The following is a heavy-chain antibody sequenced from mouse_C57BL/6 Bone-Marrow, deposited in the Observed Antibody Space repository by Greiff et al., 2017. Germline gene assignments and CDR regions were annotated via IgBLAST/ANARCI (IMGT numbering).Heavy chain of an antibody. CDR1: GFTFSDYY. CDR2: ISNGGGST. Sequence: EVKLMESGGGLVQPGGSLKLSCAASGFTFSDYYMYWVRQTPEKRLEWVAYISNGGGSTYYPDTVKGRFPISRDNAKNTPYLQMSRLKSEDTAMYYCARHENWAWFAYWGQGTLVTVSA. V-gene: IGHV5-12*01. J-gene: IGHJ3*01. D-gene: IGHD4-1*01. CDR3: ARHENWAWFAY.